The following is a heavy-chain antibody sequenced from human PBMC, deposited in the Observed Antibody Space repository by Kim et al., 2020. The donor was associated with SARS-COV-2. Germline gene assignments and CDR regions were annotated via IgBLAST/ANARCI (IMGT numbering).Heavy chain of an antibody. D-gene: IGHD3-3*01. J-gene: IGHJ4*02. CDR2: ISYDGSDK. V-gene: IGHV3-30*03. Sequence: GGSLRLSCAASGFTFSSYGMHWVRQAPGKGLEWVAVISYDGSDKYYADSVKGRFTISRDNSKNTLFLQMNSLRAEDTAVYYCATSHYDFWSPAGYWGQRTLVTVSS. CDR3: ATSHYDFWSPAGY. CDR1: GFTFSSYG.